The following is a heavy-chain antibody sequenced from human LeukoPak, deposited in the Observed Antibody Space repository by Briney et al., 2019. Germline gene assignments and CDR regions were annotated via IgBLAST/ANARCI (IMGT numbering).Heavy chain of an antibody. CDR2: IIPIFDTA. CDR3: ARGVGSGYDGWD. Sequence: SVKVSCKASGGTFSSYAISWVRQAPGQGLEWMGGIIPIFDTANYAQKFQGRVTITTDESTSTAYMELSSLRSEDTAVYYCARGVGSGYDGWDWGQGTLVTVSS. V-gene: IGHV1-69*05. D-gene: IGHD5-12*01. J-gene: IGHJ4*02. CDR1: GGTFSSYA.